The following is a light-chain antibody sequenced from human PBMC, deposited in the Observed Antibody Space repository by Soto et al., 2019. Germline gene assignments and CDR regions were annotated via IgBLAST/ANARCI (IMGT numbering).Light chain of an antibody. J-gene: IGLJ1*01. CDR3: SSYTSTTTRV. CDR1: SSDVGGYNY. CDR2: EVS. V-gene: IGLV2-14*03. Sequence: QSALTQPASVSGSPGQSITISCTGTSSDVGGYNYVSWYQQHPGKGPKLMIYEVSNRPSGVSNRFSGSKSGNTATLTISGPQAEDEADYYCSSYTSTTTRVFGTGTKSPS.